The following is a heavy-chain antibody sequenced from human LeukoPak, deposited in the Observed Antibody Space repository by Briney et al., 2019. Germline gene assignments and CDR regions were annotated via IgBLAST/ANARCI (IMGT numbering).Heavy chain of an antibody. J-gene: IGHJ4*02. CDR3: ARGNFDWSPYYFDY. D-gene: IGHD3-9*01. Sequence: GVSVKVSCKASGYTFTSYDINWVRQATGQGLEWMGWMNPNSGNTGYAQKFQGRVTMTRNTSISTAYMELSSLRSEDTAVYYCARGNFDWSPYYFDYWGQGTLVTVSS. CDR2: MNPNSGNT. CDR1: GYTFTSYD. V-gene: IGHV1-8*01.